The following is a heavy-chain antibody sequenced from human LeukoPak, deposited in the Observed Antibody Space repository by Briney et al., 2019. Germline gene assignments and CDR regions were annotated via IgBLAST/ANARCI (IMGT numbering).Heavy chain of an antibody. D-gene: IGHD2-2*01. CDR1: GFPFSSYA. Sequence: GGSLRLSCVASGFPFSSYALHWVRQAPGKGLEWVAFISYDGSNEYYADSMKGRFTISRDNSKKMLYLQMNSLRAEDTAVYYCARAKKGVLPADYYYYMDVWGKGTTVTVSS. J-gene: IGHJ6*03. CDR2: ISYDGSNE. CDR3: ARAKKGVLPADYYYYMDV. V-gene: IGHV3-30-3*01.